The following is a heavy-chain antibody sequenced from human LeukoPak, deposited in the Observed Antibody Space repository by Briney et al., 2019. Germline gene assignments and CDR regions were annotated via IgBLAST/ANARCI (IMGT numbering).Heavy chain of an antibody. J-gene: IGHJ4*02. Sequence: WGSLRLSCAASGFTFSSYWMSWVRQAPGKGLEWVANIKQDGSEKYYVDSVKGRFTISRDNAKNSLYLQMNSLRAKDTAVYYCARHHLSSSTRFDYWGQGTLVTVSS. CDR3: ARHHLSSSTRFDY. V-gene: IGHV3-7*01. CDR2: IKQDGSEK. D-gene: IGHD6-6*01. CDR1: GFTFSSYW.